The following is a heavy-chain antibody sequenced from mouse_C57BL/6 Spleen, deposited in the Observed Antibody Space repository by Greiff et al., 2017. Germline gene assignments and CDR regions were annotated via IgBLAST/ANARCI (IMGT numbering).Heavy chain of an antibody. Sequence: VKLQQPGAELVKPGASVKLSCKASGYTFTSYWMHWVKQRPGQGLEWIGMIHPNSGSTNYNEKFKSKATLTVDKSSSTAYMQLSSLTSEDSAVYYCARDDGYPYWYFDVWGTGTTVTVSS. CDR2: IHPNSGST. CDR1: GYTFTSYW. J-gene: IGHJ1*03. V-gene: IGHV1-64*01. CDR3: ARDDGYPYWYFDV. D-gene: IGHD2-3*01.